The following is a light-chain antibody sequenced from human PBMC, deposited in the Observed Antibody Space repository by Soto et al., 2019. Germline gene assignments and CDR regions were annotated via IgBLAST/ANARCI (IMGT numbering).Light chain of an antibody. CDR1: SGSIDNNY. J-gene: IGLJ2*01. Sequence: NFMLTQPHSVSESPGKTVTISCPRSSGSIDNNYVQWYQQRPGSAPTTVIYENKLRPSGGPGRFSGSTDASSNSASLPISGLQTEDEADYYCQAYDADFVRFGGGTKLTFL. V-gene: IGLV6-57*04. CDR3: QAYDADFVR. CDR2: ENK.